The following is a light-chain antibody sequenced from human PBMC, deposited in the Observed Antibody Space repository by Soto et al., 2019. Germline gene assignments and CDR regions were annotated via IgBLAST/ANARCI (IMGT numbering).Light chain of an antibody. Sequence: QSVLTQPASVSGSPGQSITISCTGTSGDIGSYNRVSWYQQHPGKAPKLLIYGVSNRPSGVSDRFSGSKSGNTASLTISGLQAEDEADYYCNSYRSSVIPVVFGGGTQLTVL. CDR3: NSYRSSVIPVV. J-gene: IGLJ2*01. V-gene: IGLV2-14*01. CDR2: GVS. CDR1: SGDIGSYNR.